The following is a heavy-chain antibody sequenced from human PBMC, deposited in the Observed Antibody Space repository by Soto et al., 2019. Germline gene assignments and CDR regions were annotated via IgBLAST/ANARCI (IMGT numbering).Heavy chain of an antibody. CDR2: IDPSNSFS. CDR3: DRHTGLGPIPFDY. CDR1: GYTFTSYL. V-gene: IGHV5-10-1*01. J-gene: IGHJ4*02. Sequence: GESLKISLHGFGYTFTSYLITLGRQVPGRGLEWMARIDPSNSFSDSNTSFEGHVIPSVDLTVSTAYQNWSGLKASDTAVYYCDRHTGLGPIPFDYWGQGTPVTVSS.